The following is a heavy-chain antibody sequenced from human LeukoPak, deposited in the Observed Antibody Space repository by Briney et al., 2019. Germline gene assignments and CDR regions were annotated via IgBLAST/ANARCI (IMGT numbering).Heavy chain of an antibody. CDR2: INHSGST. D-gene: IGHD3-22*01. CDR3: AKDHTKYYYDSSGYSQH. J-gene: IGHJ1*01. CDR1: GGSFSGYY. V-gene: IGHV4-34*01. Sequence: PSETLSLTCAVYGGSFSGYYWSWIRQPPGKGLEWIGEINHSGSTNYNPSLKSRVTISVDTSKNQFSLKLSSVTAADTAVYYCAKDHTKYYYDSSGYSQHWGQGTLVTVSS.